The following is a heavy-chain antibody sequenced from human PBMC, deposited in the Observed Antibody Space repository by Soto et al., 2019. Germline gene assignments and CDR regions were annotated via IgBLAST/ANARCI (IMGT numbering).Heavy chain of an antibody. V-gene: IGHV3-30-3*01. CDR1: GFTFSSYA. J-gene: IGHJ6*02. CDR2: ISYDGSNK. D-gene: IGHD3-22*01. Sequence: QVQLVESGGGVVQPGRSLRLSCAASGFTFSSYAMHWGRQAPGKGLEWVAVISYDGSNKYYADSVKGRFTISRDNSKNTLYLQMNSLRAEDTAVYYCARDRGGASSGYRPPYSYGMDVWGQGTTVTVSS. CDR3: ARDRGGASSGYRPPYSYGMDV.